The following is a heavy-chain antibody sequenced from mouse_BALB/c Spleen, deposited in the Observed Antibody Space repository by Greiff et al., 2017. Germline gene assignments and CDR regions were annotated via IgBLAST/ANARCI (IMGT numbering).Heavy chain of an antibody. Sequence: QVQLKQSGAELVRPGSSVKISCKASGYAFSSYWMNWVKQRPGQGLEWIGQIYPGDGDTNYNGKFEGKATLTADKSSSTAYMQLSSLTSEDSAVYFCARSGYYGSSYRDYFDYWGQGTTLTVSS. D-gene: IGHD1-1*01. CDR1: GYAFSSYW. CDR2: IYPGDGDT. V-gene: IGHV1-80*01. J-gene: IGHJ2*01. CDR3: ARSGYYGSSYRDYFDY.